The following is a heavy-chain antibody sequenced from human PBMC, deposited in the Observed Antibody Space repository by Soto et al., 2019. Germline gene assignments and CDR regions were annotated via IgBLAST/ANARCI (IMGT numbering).Heavy chain of an antibody. CDR2: ISASGGGT. D-gene: IGHD1-1*01. CDR3: AKSERFDP. J-gene: IGHJ4*01. CDR1: GFTFSSYA. V-gene: IGHV3-23*01. Sequence: GGSLRLSCAASGFTFSSYAMSWVRQAPGEGPEWVSTISASGGGTFYVDSVEGRFTISRDNSQNTLYLQMNSLRAEDTALYYCAKSERFDPWGQGTLVTVSS.